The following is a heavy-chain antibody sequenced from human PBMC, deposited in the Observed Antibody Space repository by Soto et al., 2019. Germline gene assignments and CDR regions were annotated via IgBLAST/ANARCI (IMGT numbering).Heavy chain of an antibody. D-gene: IGHD3-22*01. CDR1: GFSLSTSGVG. Sequence: QITLKESGPTLVKPTQTLTLTCTFSGFSLSTSGVGVGWIRQPPGKALEWLALIYWDDDKRYSPSLKSRLTITNDTSKNQVALTMTNNELVATAKYYCAHSHDIPGAFDILRQGKMVTVSS. CDR3: AHSHDIPGAFDI. CDR2: IYWDDDK. V-gene: IGHV2-5*02. J-gene: IGHJ3*02.